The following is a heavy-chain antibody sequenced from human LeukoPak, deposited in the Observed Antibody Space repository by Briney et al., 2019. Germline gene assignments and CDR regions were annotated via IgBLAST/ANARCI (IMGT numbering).Heavy chain of an antibody. CDR2: IYTSGST. Sequence: SETLSLTCTVSGGSISSGSYYWSWIRQPAGKGLEWIGRIYTSGSTNYNPSLKSRVTISVDTSKNQFSLKLSSVTAADTAVYYCARTDELRLDAFDIWGQGTMVTVSS. CDR3: ARTDELRLDAFDI. V-gene: IGHV4-61*02. D-gene: IGHD1-7*01. CDR1: GGSISSGSYY. J-gene: IGHJ3*02.